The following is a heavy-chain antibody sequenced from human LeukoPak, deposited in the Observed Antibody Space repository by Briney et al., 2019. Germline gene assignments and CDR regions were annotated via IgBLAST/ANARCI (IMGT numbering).Heavy chain of an antibody. Sequence: GGSLRLSCAASGFTVSNAWMSWVRQAPGKGLEWVARIKTKIAGETTDYAAPVKGRFTISRDDSKDTVYLQMDTLKTEDTAVYYCTTDTLPNCDDAFAIWGQGTMVTVSS. J-gene: IGHJ3*02. CDR1: GFTVSNAW. D-gene: IGHD7-27*01. V-gene: IGHV3-15*01. CDR2: IKTKIAGETT. CDR3: TTDTLPNCDDAFAI.